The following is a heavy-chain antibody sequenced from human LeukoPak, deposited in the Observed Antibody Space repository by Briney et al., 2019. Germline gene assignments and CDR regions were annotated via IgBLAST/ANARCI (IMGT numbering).Heavy chain of an antibody. CDR1: GDSITSIGSY. J-gene: IGHJ5*02. CDR3: AKYQAGTMFDL. CDR2: FEYTGSS. V-gene: IGHV4-39*01. D-gene: IGHD1-1*01. Sequence: SETLSLTCAVSGDSITSIGSYWGWIRQPPGKGLEWIGSFEYTGSSNYNPSLKSRVTMPVDTSNNQFSLKVNSVTAADTAVYYCAKYQAGTMFDLWGQGTLVTVSS.